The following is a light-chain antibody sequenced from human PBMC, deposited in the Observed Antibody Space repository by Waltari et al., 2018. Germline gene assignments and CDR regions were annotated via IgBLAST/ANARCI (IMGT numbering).Light chain of an antibody. Sequence: EIVMTQSPATLSVSPGERATLPCRASQSVSSNLAWYQQKPCQAPRLLIYGASTRATGIPARFSGSGSGTEFTLTISSLQSEDFAVYYCQQYNNWPPWTFGQGTKVEIK. CDR2: GAS. V-gene: IGKV3-15*01. J-gene: IGKJ1*01. CDR3: QQYNNWPPWT. CDR1: QSVSSN.